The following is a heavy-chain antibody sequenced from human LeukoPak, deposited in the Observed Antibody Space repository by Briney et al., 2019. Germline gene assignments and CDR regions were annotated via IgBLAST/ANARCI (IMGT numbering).Heavy chain of an antibody. CDR1: GYTFTSYA. J-gene: IGHJ6*04. Sequence: ASVKVSCTASGYTFTSYAMHWVRQAPGQRLEWMGWINAGNGNTKYSQKFHGRGTITRDTSASTAYMEVSSLSSEDTAVYYCATPFGSPRPDYYYYGMDVWGKGTTVTVSS. V-gene: IGHV1-3*01. CDR2: INAGNGNT. CDR3: ATPFGSPRPDYYYYGMDV. D-gene: IGHD3-3*01.